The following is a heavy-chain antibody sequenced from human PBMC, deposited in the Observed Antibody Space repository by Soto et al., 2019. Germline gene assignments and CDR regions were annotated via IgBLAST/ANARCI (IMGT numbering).Heavy chain of an antibody. Sequence: SETLSLTCTVSGGSISSYYWSWIRQPAGKGLEWIGRIYTSGSTNYNPSLKSRVTMSVDTSKNQFSLKLSSVTAADTAVYYCARSLSPAAIFSWFDPWGQGTLVTVSS. V-gene: IGHV4-4*07. D-gene: IGHD2-2*01. CDR3: ARSLSPAAIFSWFDP. J-gene: IGHJ5*02. CDR2: IYTSGST. CDR1: GGSISSYY.